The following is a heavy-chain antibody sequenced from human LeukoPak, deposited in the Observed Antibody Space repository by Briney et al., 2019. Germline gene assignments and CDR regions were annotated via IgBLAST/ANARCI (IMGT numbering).Heavy chain of an antibody. CDR2: IYTSGST. CDR1: GFTVSSNY. CDR3: AKDATLEHYDFWSGLYYFDY. V-gene: IGHV3-53*01. J-gene: IGHJ4*02. Sequence: GGSLRLSCAASGFTVSSNYTSWVRQAPGKGLEWVSLIYTSGSTYYADSVKGRFTISRDNSKNTLYLQMNSLRAEDTAVYYCAKDATLEHYDFWSGLYYFDYWGQGTLVTVSS. D-gene: IGHD3-3*01.